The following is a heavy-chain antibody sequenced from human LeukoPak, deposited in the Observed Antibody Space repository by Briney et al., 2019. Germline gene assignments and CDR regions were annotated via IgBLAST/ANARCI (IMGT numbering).Heavy chain of an antibody. D-gene: IGHD3-10*01. CDR1: GGSISSSSYY. J-gene: IGHJ4*02. CDR3: ARHATVRGVTIYYFDY. CDR2: IYYSGST. Sequence: SETLSLTCTVSGGSISSSSYYWGWIRQPPGRGLEWIGSIYYSGSTYYNPSLKSRVTISVDTAKNQFSLKLSSVTAADTAVYYCARHATVRGVTIYYFDYWGQGTLVTVSS. V-gene: IGHV4-39*01.